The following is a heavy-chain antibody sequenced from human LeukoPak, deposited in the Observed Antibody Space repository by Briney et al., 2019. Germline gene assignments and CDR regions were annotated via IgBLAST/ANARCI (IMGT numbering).Heavy chain of an antibody. CDR3: ARTLPYYYYMDV. V-gene: IGHV4-61*02. CDR1: GRSISSGSYY. Sequence: SQTLSLTCTVSGRSISSGSYYWSWIPQPAGKGLEWIGRIYTSGSTNYNPSLKSRVTISVDTTKNQFSLKLSSVTAADTAVYYCARTLPYYYYMDVWGKGTTVTVSS. D-gene: IGHD2/OR15-2a*01. CDR2: IYTSGST. J-gene: IGHJ6*03.